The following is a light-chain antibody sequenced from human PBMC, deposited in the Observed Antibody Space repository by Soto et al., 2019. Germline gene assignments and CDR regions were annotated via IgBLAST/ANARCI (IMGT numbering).Light chain of an antibody. CDR2: RNN. J-gene: IGLJ2*01. V-gene: IGLV1-47*01. CDR3: AAWDDSLSGVV. Sequence: QSVLTQPPSASGTPGQRVTISCSGSSSNIGSNYVFWYQPLPGTAPKLLIYRNNQRPSGVPDRFSGSKSSTSASLAISGLRSEDETDYYCAAWDDSLSGVVFGGGTKLTVL. CDR1: SSNIGSNY.